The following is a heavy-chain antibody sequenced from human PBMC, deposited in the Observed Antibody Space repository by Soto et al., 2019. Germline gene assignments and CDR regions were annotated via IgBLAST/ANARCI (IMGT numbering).Heavy chain of an antibody. CDR2: MNPNSGNT. CDR3: ARGQVYYDFCSGYHRSYGMDV. D-gene: IGHD3-3*01. V-gene: IGHV1-8*01. CDR1: GYTFTSYD. J-gene: IGHJ6*02. Sequence: QVQLVQSGAEVKKPGASVKVSCKASGYTFTSYDINWVRQATGQGLEWMGWMNPNSGNTGYAQKFQGRVTMTRNTSISTAYMELSSLRSEDTAVYYCARGQVYYDFCSGYHRSYGMDVWGQGTTVTVSS.